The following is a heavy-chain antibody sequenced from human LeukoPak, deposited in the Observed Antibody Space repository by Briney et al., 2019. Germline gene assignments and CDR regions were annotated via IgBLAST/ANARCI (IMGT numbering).Heavy chain of an antibody. CDR2: INPHSGDT. CDR1: GYSFTDYY. CDR3: AKGGGDSGSYPTKKTAYYFDY. D-gene: IGHD1-26*01. V-gene: IGHV1-2*02. J-gene: IGHJ4*02. Sequence: ASVKVSCKASGYSFTDYYIHWVRQAPGQGLEWMGCINPHSGDTKYAQKFQARVTMTRDTSISTAYMELDRLRSDDTAVYYCAKGGGDSGSYPTKKTAYYFDYWGQGTLVTVSS.